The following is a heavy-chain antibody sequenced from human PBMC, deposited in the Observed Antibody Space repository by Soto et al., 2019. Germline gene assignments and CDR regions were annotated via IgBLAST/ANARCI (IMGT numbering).Heavy chain of an antibody. J-gene: IGHJ4*02. V-gene: IGHV1-46*01. CDR1: GYTFTSYY. Sequence: GASVKVSCKASGYTFTSYYMHWVRQAPGQGLEWMGIINPSGGSTSYAQKFQGRVTMTRDTSTSTVYMELSSLRSEDTAVYYCARPSGVAVALYYFDYWGQGTLVTVSS. D-gene: IGHD6-19*01. CDR3: ARPSGVAVALYYFDY. CDR2: INPSGGST.